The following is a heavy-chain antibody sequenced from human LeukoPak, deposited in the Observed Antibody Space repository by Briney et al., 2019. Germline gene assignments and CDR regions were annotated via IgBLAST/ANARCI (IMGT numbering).Heavy chain of an antibody. CDR2: SDCDGDK. CDR1: GLSWSTNGMG. CDR3: ARIPTRRYFDY. V-gene: IGHV2-70*04. Sequence: SGPTLGNPTRALTLTCTFSGLSWSTNGMGESWRGQAPAKALEWLADSDCDGDKIYKTLLKTRLTISHDTSKRQVVLTMTNMDPADTATYYCARIPTRRYFDYWGQGTLVTVSS. J-gene: IGHJ4*02.